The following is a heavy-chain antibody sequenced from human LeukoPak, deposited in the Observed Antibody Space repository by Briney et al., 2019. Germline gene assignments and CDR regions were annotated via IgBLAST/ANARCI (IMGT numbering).Heavy chain of an antibody. CDR3: ARGEHVVVTANGFVY. Sequence: PGGSLTLSCAGSGFTVSTNYMHWVRQAPGKGLEWVAVISYDGSNKYYADSVKGRFTISRDNSKNTLYLQMNSLRAEDTAVYYCARGEHVVVTANGFVYWGQGTLVTVSS. J-gene: IGHJ4*02. V-gene: IGHV3-30-3*01. D-gene: IGHD2-21*02. CDR2: ISYDGSNK. CDR1: GFTVSTNY.